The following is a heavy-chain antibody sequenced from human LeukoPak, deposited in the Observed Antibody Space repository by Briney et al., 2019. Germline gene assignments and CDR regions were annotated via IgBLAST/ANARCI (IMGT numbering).Heavy chain of an antibody. CDR1: GVSISSRSNY. CDR2: MYTSGST. Sequence: SETLSLTCTVSGVSISSRSNYWSWIRQPAGKGLDWIGRMYTSGSTNDNPSLKSRVTMSIDTSKNQFSLKLSSVTAADTAVYYCAREGDLGFSLWYFDLWGRGTLVTVSS. J-gene: IGHJ2*01. CDR3: AREGDLGFSLWYFDL. D-gene: IGHD3-3*02. V-gene: IGHV4-61*02.